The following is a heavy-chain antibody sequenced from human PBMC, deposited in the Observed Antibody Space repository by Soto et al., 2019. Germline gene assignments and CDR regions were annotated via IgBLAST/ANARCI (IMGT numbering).Heavy chain of an antibody. J-gene: IGHJ3*02. D-gene: IGHD2-15*01. Sequence: GGSLRLSCAASGFTFDDYAMHWVRQAPGKGLEWVSGISWNSGSIGYADSVKGRFTISRDNAKNSLYLQMNSLRAEDTALYYCAKDLLPDYCSGGSCYGAFDIWGQGTMVTVSS. CDR1: GFTFDDYA. CDR2: ISWNSGSI. V-gene: IGHV3-9*01. CDR3: AKDLLPDYCSGGSCYGAFDI.